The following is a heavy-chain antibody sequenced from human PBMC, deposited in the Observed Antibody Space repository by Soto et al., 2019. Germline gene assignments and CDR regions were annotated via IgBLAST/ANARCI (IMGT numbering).Heavy chain of an antibody. D-gene: IGHD3-10*01. V-gene: IGHV4-30-2*01. CDR1: GDTISTGGYT. Sequence: SETLSLTCDVSGDTISTGGYTWAWIRQPPGKALEWIGHTYHSGNPYYNPSLKSRVTISVDTSNNQFSLKLNSVTAADTAVYYCARAPRGNYGYPSYFDYWGQGTLVTVSS. J-gene: IGHJ4*02. CDR3: ARAPRGNYGYPSYFDY. CDR2: TYHSGNP.